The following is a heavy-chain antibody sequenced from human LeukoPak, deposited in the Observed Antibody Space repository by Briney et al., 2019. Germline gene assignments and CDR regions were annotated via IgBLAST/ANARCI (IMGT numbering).Heavy chain of an antibody. CDR3: ARVGGVRSALYYFDH. CDR1: GFTVSSNY. V-gene: IGHV3-53*01. CDR2: IYSGGST. J-gene: IGHJ4*02. Sequence: GGSLRLSCAASGFTVSSNYMSWVRQAPGKGLEWVSIIYSGGSTYYADSVKGRFTISRDNSKNTLYLQMSSLRAEDTAVYYCARVGGVRSALYYFDHWGQGTLVTVSS. D-gene: IGHD3-16*01.